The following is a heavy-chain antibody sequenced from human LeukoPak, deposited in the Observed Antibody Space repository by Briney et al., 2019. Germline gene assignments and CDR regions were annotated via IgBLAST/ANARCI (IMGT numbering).Heavy chain of an antibody. CDR2: IKHDGGAK. J-gene: IGHJ4*02. CDR3: ATTGRLLDY. D-gene: IGHD3-22*01. V-gene: IGHV3-7*01. Sequence: GGSLRPSCAASGITFSTYWMTWVRQAPGKGLEWVANIKHDGGAKNYVDSVKGRFTISRDNAKNELYLQMNSLRAEDTAIYYCATTGRLLDYWGQGTLVTVSS. CDR1: GITFSTYW.